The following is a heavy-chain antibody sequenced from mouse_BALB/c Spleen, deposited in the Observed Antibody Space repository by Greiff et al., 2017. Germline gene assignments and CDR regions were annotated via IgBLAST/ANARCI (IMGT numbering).Heavy chain of an antibody. D-gene: IGHD2-4*01. V-gene: IGHV1S81*02. J-gene: IGHJ3*01. CDR1: GYTFTSYW. CDR3: ARGGDYDPLFAY. CDR2: INPSNGGT. Sequence: QVQLQQSGAELARPGASVKLSCKASGYTFTSYWMHWIKQRPEQGLERIGEINPSNGGTNYNEKFKSKATLTVDKSSSTAYMQLSSLTSEDSAVYYCARGGDYDPLFAYWGQGTLVTVSA.